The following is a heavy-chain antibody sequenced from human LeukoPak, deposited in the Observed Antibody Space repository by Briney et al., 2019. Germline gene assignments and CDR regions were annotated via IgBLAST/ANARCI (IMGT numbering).Heavy chain of an antibody. Sequence: PSETLSLTCTVSGGSISSSSYYWGWIRQPPGKGLEWIGTIYYSGSTYYNPSLKSRVTIPLDTSKNQFSLWLSSVTAADTAVYYCASFYYESSGNYYVPFDYWGQGTLVTVSS. J-gene: IGHJ4*02. CDR2: IYYSGST. D-gene: IGHD3-22*01. CDR3: ASFYYESSGNYYVPFDY. V-gene: IGHV4-39*01. CDR1: GGSISSSSYY.